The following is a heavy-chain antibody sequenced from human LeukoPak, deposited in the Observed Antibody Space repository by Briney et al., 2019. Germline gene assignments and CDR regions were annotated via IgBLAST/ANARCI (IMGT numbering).Heavy chain of an antibody. J-gene: IGHJ2*01. CDR1: GDSNGSYW. CDR3: ARDLGTGWPYWYFDL. V-gene: IGHV4-59*01. D-gene: IGHD6-19*01. Sequence: TSETLSLTCTVSGDSNGSYWWSWVRQSPGKGREWIAYIHYRGTTNSNPSLKSRVSISVDTSKNQFSLNLNSVTDADTAVYYCARDLGTGWPYWYFDLWGRGTLVTVSS. CDR2: IHYRGTT.